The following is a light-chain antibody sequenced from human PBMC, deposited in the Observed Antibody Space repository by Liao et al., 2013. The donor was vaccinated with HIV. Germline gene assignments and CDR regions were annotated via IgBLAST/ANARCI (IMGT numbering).Light chain of an antibody. CDR3: QAWDTGVV. CDR2: QDT. V-gene: IGLV3-1*01. CDR1: KLGSSY. J-gene: IGLJ2*01. Sequence: SYELTQAPSVSVSPGQTASITCSGDKLGSSYASWYQQKPAQSPVLVIYQDTKRPSGIPDRFSGSNSGNTATLTISGTQAMDEADYYCQAWDTGVVFGGGTKLTVL.